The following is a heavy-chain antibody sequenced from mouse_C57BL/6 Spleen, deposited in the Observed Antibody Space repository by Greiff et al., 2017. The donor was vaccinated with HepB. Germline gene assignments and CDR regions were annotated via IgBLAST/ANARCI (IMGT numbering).Heavy chain of an antibody. CDR3: ARLGVVPFFDY. CDR2: ISSGGSYT. CDR1: GFTFSSYG. J-gene: IGHJ2*01. Sequence: EVKLQESGGDLVKPGGSLKLSCAASGFTFSSYGMSWVRQTPDKRLEWVATISSGGSYTYYPDSVKGRFTISRDNAKNTLYLQMSSLKSEDTAMYYCARLGVVPFFDYWGQGTTLTVSS. V-gene: IGHV5-6*01. D-gene: IGHD1-1*01.